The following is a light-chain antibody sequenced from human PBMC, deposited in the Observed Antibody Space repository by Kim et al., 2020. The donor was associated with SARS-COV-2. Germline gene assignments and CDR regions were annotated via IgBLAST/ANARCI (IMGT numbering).Light chain of an antibody. CDR1: QSLLHSNGYNY. CDR3: MQALQTPLT. V-gene: IGKV2-28*01. J-gene: IGKJ4*01. Sequence: DIVMTQSPLSLPVTPGEPASISCRSSQSLLHSNGYNYLDWYLQKPGQSPQLLIYLGSNRASGVPDRFSVSGSDTDFTLKISRVEAEDVGVYYCMQALQTPLTVGGGTKVDIK. CDR2: LGS.